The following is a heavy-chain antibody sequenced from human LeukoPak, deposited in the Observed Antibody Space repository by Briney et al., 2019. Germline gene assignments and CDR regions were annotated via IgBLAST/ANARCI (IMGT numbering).Heavy chain of an antibody. CDR2: INPNSGGT. Sequence: ASVKVSCKASGYTFTGYYMHWVRQAPGQGLEWMGWINPNSGGTNYAQKFQGRVTMTRDTSISTAYMELSRLRSDDTAVYYCARGGYCSSTSCPPLGYWGQGTLVTVSS. D-gene: IGHD2-2*01. CDR3: ARGGYCSSTSCPPLGY. CDR1: GYTFTGYY. J-gene: IGHJ4*02. V-gene: IGHV1-2*02.